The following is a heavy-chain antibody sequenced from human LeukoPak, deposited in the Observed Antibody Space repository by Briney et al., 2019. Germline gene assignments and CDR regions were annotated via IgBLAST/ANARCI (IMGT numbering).Heavy chain of an antibody. CDR2: ISGSGGSI. CDR3: ARNNDMDV. D-gene: IGHD1/OR15-1a*01. J-gene: IGHJ6*02. CDR1: GFTFSSYA. V-gene: IGHV3-23*01. Sequence: PGGSLRLSCVVSGFTFSSYAMSWVRQAPGKGLEWVSGISGSGGSIYYADSVKGRFTISRDTAKSSLYLQMNNLRAEDTALYYCARNNDMDVWGQGTTVIVSS.